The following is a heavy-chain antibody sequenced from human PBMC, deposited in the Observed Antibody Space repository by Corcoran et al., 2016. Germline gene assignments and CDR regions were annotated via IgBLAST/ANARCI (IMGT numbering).Heavy chain of an antibody. CDR2: IYHSGTT. D-gene: IGHD1-1*01. CDR3: ARGVSTITAVFGY. CDR1: GYSINSGYY. V-gene: IGHV4-38-2*02. J-gene: IGHJ4*02. Sequence: QVQLQESGPGLVKPSETLSLTCTVSGYSINSGYYWGWIRQPPGKGLEWIGSIYHSGTTYYNPSLKSRVTISDDTSKNQFSLKLNSVTAAETAVYYCARGVSTITAVFGYWGQGTLVTVSS.